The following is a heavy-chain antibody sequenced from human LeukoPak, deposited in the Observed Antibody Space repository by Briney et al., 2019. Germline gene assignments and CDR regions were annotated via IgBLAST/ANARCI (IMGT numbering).Heavy chain of an antibody. CDR3: ARDLAYYDSSGYYFDY. CDR1: GYTFTGYY. Sequence: ASVKVSCKASGYTFTGYYMHWVRQAPGQGLEWMGWINPNSGGTNYAQKFQGRVTMTRDTSISTAHMELSRLRSDDTAVYYCARDLAYYDSSGYYFDYWGQGTLVTVSS. J-gene: IGHJ4*02. D-gene: IGHD3-22*01. CDR2: INPNSGGT. V-gene: IGHV1-2*02.